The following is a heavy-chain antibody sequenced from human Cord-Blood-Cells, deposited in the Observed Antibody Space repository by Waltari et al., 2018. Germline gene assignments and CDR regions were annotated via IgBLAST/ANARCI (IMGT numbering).Heavy chain of an antibody. J-gene: IGHJ6*03. Sequence: QVQLVQSGAEVKKPGSSVKVSCKASGGTFSSYAISWVRQAPGQGLEWMGRIIPILGIANYAQKFQGRVTITADKSTSTAYMELSSLRSEDTAVYYCAVGYCSCTPVYYYYYMDVWGKGTTVTFSS. V-gene: IGHV1-69*09. CDR2: IIPILGIA. CDR1: GGTFSSYA. D-gene: IGHD2-2*01. CDR3: AVGYCSCTPVYYYYYMDV.